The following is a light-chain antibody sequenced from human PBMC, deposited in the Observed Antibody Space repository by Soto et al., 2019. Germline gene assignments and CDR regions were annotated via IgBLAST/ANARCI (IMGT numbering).Light chain of an antibody. V-gene: IGLV1-44*01. J-gene: IGLJ3*02. CDR2: SNN. Sequence: QAVVTQPPSASGTPGQTVTISCSGSTSNIGSNAVHWYQHLPGTAPKLLMYSNNQRPSGVRDRFSGFKSDTSASLAISGLQSEDEAEYYCAAWDDSLNGPVFGGGTK. CDR1: TSNIGSNA. CDR3: AAWDDSLNGPV.